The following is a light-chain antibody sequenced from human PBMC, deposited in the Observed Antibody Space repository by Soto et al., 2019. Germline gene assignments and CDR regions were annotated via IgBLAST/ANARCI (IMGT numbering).Light chain of an antibody. CDR3: SSYTSSSSYV. V-gene: IGLV2-8*01. CDR2: EVS. J-gene: IGLJ1*01. CDR1: RSDVGSYNY. Sequence: QSALTQPPSASGSPGQSVTISCTGTRSDVGSYNYVSWYQQHPGKAPKLMIYEVSKRPSGVPDRFSGSKTGNTASLIISGLQAEDEADYYCSSYTSSSSYVFGSGTKLTVL.